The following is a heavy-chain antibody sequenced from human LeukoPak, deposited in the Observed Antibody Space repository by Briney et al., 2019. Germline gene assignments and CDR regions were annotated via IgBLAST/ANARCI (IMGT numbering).Heavy chain of an antibody. D-gene: IGHD3-22*01. CDR3: AAGCYYYDSSGYRDY. CDR1: GYTFTSYG. CDR2: IIPIFGTA. V-gene: IGHV1-69*05. Sequence: SVKVSCKASGYTFTSYGISWVQQAPGQGLEWMGGIIPIFGTANYAQKFQGRVTITTDESTSTAYMELSSLRSEDTAVYYCAAGCYYYDSSGYRDYWGQGTLVTVSS. J-gene: IGHJ4*02.